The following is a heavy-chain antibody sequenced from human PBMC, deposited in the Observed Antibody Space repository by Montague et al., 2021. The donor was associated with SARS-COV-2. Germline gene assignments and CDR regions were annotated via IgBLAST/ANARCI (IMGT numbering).Heavy chain of an antibody. D-gene: IGHD5-18*01. CDR2: ISGSGGST. CDR1: GFTFNYYA. J-gene: IGHJ4*02. Sequence: SLRLSCAASGFTFNYYAMSWARQAPGKGLEWVSAISGSGGSTYYADSVKGRFTISRDNSKNTLYLQMNTLRAEDTAVYYCAKSQTNTAMDLFDYWGQGTLVTVSS. CDR3: AKSQTNTAMDLFDY. V-gene: IGHV3-23*01.